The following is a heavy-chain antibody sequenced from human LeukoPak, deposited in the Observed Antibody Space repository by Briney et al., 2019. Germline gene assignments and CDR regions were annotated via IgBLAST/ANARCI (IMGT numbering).Heavy chain of an antibody. V-gene: IGHV4-39*07. D-gene: IGHD2-21*02. CDR3: LRYCGGDCYLRYAFDI. J-gene: IGHJ3*02. Sequence: SETLSLTCTVSGGSISSSSYYWGWIRQPPGKGLEWIGSIYYSGSTYYNPSLKSRVTISVDTSKNQFSLKLSSVTAADTAVYYCLRYCGGDCYLRYAFDIWGQGTMVTVSS. CDR2: IYYSGST. CDR1: GGSISSSSYY.